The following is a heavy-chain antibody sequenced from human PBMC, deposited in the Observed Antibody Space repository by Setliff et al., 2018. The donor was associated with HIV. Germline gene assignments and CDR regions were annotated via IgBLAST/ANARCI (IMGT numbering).Heavy chain of an antibody. CDR1: GFTFSGSD. CDR2: IRSKVNTYAT. CDR3: ARGRNRNYVVYGMDV. J-gene: IGHJ6*02. D-gene: IGHD1-7*01. Sequence: GGSLRLSCAASGFTFSGSDMHWVRQASGKGLEWVGRIRSKVNTYATAYAASVKGRFIISRDDSKNTAYLQLNSLRAEDTAVYYCARGRNRNYVVYGMDVWGQGTTVTVSS. V-gene: IGHV3-73*01.